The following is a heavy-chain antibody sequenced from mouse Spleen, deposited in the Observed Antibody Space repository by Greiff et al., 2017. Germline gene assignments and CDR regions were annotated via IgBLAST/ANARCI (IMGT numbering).Heavy chain of an antibody. CDR2: IYPGGGYT. CDR1: GYTFTNYW. V-gene: IGHV1-63*02. CDR3: ARSAVVEGWYFDV. J-gene: IGHJ1*01. D-gene: IGHD1-1*01. Sequence: QVQLQQSGAELVRPGTSVTISCKASGYTFTNYWLGWVKQRPGHGLEWIGDIYPGGGYTNYNEKFKGKATLTADTSSSTAYMQLSSLTSEDSAVYFCARSAVVEGWYFDVWGAGTTVTVSS.